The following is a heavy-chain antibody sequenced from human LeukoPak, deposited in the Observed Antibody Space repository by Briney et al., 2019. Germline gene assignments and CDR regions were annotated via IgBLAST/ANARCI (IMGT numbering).Heavy chain of an antibody. CDR3: AKDNSYGYLDYFDY. D-gene: IGHD5-18*01. V-gene: IGHV3-9*01. Sequence: GRSLRLSCAASGFTFDDYAMHWVRHAPGKGMEGVSGISWNSGSIIYADSVKGRFTISRDNAKNSLYLQMNSLRAEDTALYYCAKDNSYGYLDYFDYWGQGTLVTVSS. CDR1: GFTFDDYA. J-gene: IGHJ4*02. CDR2: ISWNSGSI.